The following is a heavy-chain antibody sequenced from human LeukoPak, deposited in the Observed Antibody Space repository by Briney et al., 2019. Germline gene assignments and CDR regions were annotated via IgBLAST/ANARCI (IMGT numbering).Heavy chain of an antibody. CDR2: IYHGGST. CDR3: ARGEEHGSGTVHFVY. V-gene: IGHV4-4*02. D-gene: IGHD3-10*01. Sequence: SETLSLTCAVSGDSISNSHWWSWVRQPPRKGLEWIGEIYHGGSTNFNPSLKSRVTISVDRSNNQFSLRLTSVAAPDAAVYYCARGEEHGSGTVHFVYWGQGTLVTVSS. CDR1: GDSISNSHW. J-gene: IGHJ4*02.